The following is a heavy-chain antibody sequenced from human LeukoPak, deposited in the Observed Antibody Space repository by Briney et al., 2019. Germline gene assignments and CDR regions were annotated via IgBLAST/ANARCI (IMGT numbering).Heavy chain of an antibody. CDR1: GFTFSTYW. J-gene: IGHJ6*03. V-gene: IGHV3-74*01. Sequence: GGSLRLSCAASGFTFSTYWMHWVRQAPGKGLVWVSRINSDGSSTTYADSVKGRFTISRDNARNTLYLQMNSLRAEDTAVYYCATALYGSGTYFKAYMDVWGKGTTVTIS. CDR3: ATALYGSGTYFKAYMDV. CDR2: INSDGSST. D-gene: IGHD3-10*01.